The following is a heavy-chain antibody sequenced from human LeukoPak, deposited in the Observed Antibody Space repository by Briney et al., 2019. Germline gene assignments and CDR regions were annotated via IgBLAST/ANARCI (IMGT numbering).Heavy chain of an antibody. V-gene: IGHV1-8*03. Sequence: ASVKVSCKVSGYTFNSYDINWVRQATGQGLEWMGWMNPNSGNTGYAQKFQGRVTITRNTSISTAYMELSSLRSEDTAVYYCAREVYYDSSGYYNWGQGTLVTVSS. D-gene: IGHD3-22*01. CDR3: AREVYYDSSGYYN. CDR1: GYTFNSYD. CDR2: MNPNSGNT. J-gene: IGHJ4*02.